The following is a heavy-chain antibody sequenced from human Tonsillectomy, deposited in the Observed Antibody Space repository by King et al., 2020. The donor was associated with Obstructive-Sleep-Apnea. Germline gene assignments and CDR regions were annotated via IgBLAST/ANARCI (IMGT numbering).Heavy chain of an antibody. Sequence: VQLQESGPGLVKPSETLSLMCTVSGYSISSGSYWGWIRQPPGKGLEWIGSIYHSGSTYSNPSLKSRVTISVDTSTNQFSLKLSSVTAADTAVYYCATRTVVVVVAATNAFDIWGQGTMVIVSS. CDR3: ATRTVVVVVAATNAFDI. J-gene: IGHJ3*02. CDR1: GYSISSGSY. D-gene: IGHD2-15*01. V-gene: IGHV4-38-2*02. CDR2: IYHSGST.